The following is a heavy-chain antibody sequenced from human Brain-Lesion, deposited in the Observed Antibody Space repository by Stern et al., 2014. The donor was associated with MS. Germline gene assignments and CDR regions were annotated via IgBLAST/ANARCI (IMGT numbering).Heavy chain of an antibody. CDR3: ARDQRGITIFGVVTDYYYLGMDV. CDR2: INPKTGGT. Sequence: MQLVESGAEVKKPGASVKVSCKTSGYIFTGYYIHWVRQAPGQGLEGMAWINPKTGGTKYAQKFQGRVTMSRDTSISTAYVELSSLTSDDTAVYYCARDQRGITIFGVVTDYYYLGMDVWGQGTTVTVSS. J-gene: IGHJ6*02. D-gene: IGHD3-3*01. CDR1: GYIFTGYY. V-gene: IGHV1-2*02.